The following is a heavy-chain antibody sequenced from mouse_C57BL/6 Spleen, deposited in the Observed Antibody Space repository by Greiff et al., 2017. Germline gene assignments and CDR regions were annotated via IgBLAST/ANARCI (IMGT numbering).Heavy chain of an antibody. D-gene: IGHD1-1*01. J-gene: IGHJ3*01. Sequence: QVQLKESGPELVKPGASVKISCKASGYAFSSSWMNWVKQRPGKGLEWIGRIYPGDGDTNYNGKFKGKATLTADKSSSAAYMQLSSLTSEDSAVYFCARSSDYYGSSYAWFAYWGQGTLVTVSA. CDR3: ARSSDYYGSSYAWFAY. CDR1: GYAFSSSW. V-gene: IGHV1-82*01. CDR2: IYPGDGDT.